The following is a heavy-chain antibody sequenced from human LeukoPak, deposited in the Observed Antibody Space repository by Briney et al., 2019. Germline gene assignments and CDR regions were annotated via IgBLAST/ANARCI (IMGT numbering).Heavy chain of an antibody. CDR1: GFTFSSYG. Sequence: GGSLRLSCAASGFTFSSYGMHWVRQAPGKGLEWVTVISYDGSNKHYADSVRGRFTISRDNSKNTLYLQMNSLRAEDTAVYYCAQGGSEIYYFYHGLDVWGRGTTVTVSS. J-gene: IGHJ6*02. D-gene: IGHD3-10*01. CDR2: ISYDGSNK. V-gene: IGHV3-30*18. CDR3: AQGGSEIYYFYHGLDV.